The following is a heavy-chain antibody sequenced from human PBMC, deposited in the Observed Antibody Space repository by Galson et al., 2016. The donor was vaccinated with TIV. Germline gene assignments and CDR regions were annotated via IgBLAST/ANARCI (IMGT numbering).Heavy chain of an antibody. CDR3: AKKSRMRDGYNAGFDY. CDR1: GFTFSSYG. Sequence: SLRLSCAVSGFTFSSYGMHWVRQAPGKGLEWVAVISDDGSVKYYADSVKGRFTISRDDSKNTRYLQMNSLRAEDTAVYYCAKKSRMRDGYNAGFDYWGQGTLVTVSS. D-gene: IGHD5-24*01. V-gene: IGHV3-30*18. J-gene: IGHJ4*02. CDR2: ISDDGSVK.